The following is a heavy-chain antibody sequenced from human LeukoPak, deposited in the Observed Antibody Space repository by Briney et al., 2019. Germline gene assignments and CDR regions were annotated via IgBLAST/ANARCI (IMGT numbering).Heavy chain of an antibody. J-gene: IGHJ3*02. V-gene: IGHV3-48*02. CDR1: GFTFSSYS. D-gene: IGHD2-15*01. CDR3: ARDGRCSGGSCYSEAFDI. CDR2: ISSSSSTI. Sequence: PGGSLRLSCAASGFTFSSYSTNWVRQAPGKGLEWVSYISSSSSTIYYADSVRGRFTISRDNAKNSLYLQMISLRDEDTAVYYCARDGRCSGGSCYSEAFDIWGQGTMVTVSS.